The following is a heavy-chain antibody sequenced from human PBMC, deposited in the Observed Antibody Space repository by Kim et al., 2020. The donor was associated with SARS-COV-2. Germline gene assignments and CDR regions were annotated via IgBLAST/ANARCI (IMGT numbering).Heavy chain of an antibody. CDR2: ISYDGSNK. Sequence: GGSLRLSCAASGFTFSSYGMHWVRQAPGKGLEWVAVISYDGSNKYYADSVKGRFTISRDNSKNTLYLQMNSLRAEETAVYYCAKDHSFLITMVRGVLNYGMDVWGQGTTVTVSS. D-gene: IGHD3-10*01. J-gene: IGHJ6*02. CDR3: AKDHSFLITMVRGVLNYGMDV. CDR1: GFTFSSYG. V-gene: IGHV3-30*18.